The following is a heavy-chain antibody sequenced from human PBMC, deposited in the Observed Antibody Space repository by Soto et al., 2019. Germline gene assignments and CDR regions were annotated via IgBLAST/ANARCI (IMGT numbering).Heavy chain of an antibody. Sequence: EVQLVQSGAEVKKPGESLKISCKGSGYSFSNYWIGWLRQLPGKGLEWMGIIYPGDSDTRYSPSFQGQVTISADKSISTAYLQWSSLKASDTATYYCARRSYGDYGGGDYWGQGTLVTVSS. CDR2: IYPGDSDT. J-gene: IGHJ4*02. CDR1: GYSFSNYW. CDR3: ARRSYGDYGGGDY. V-gene: IGHV5-51*01. D-gene: IGHD4-17*01.